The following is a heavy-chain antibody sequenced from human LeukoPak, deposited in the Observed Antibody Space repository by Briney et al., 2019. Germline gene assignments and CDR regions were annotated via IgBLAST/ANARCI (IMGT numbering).Heavy chain of an antibody. J-gene: IGHJ5*02. D-gene: IGHD3-10*01. V-gene: IGHV1-2*02. CDR1: GYTFTSYY. Sequence: ASVKVSCKASGYTFTSYYMHWVRQAPGQGLEWMGWINPNSGGTNYAQKFQGRVTMTRDTSISTAYMELSRLRSDDTAVYYCARGAPVYYGSGSGGANWFDPWGQGTLVTVSS. CDR2: INPNSGGT. CDR3: ARGAPVYYGSGSGGANWFDP.